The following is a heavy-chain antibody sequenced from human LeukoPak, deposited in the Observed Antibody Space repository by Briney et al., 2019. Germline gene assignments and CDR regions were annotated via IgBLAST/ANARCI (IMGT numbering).Heavy chain of an antibody. CDR3: ARVVDTAMVPCNWFDP. CDR1: GGSISSGGYY. J-gene: IGHJ5*02. D-gene: IGHD5-18*01. Sequence: SECLSLTCTVSGGSISSGGYYWSWIRQHPGKGLEWIGLSDYSGSIYYNPSLKSRVTISVDTSKTQFSLKLSSVTAADTAVYYCARVVDTAMVPCNWFDPWGQGTLVTPSS. CDR2: SDYSGSI. V-gene: IGHV4-31*03.